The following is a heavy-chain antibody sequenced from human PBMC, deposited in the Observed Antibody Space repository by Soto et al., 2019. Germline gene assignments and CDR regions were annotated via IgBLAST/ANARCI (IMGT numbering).Heavy chain of an antibody. CDR3: ARITMDYDFCSGYSSTLYYYYGLDV. V-gene: IGHV1-18*01. Sequence: ASVKVSCKASGYTFTSYGISWVRQAPGQGREWMGWISAYNGNTNYAQKLQGRVTMTTDTSTSTAYMELRSLRSDDTALYYCARITMDYDFCSGYSSTLYYYYGLDVWGQGTTVTVSS. CDR2: ISAYNGNT. CDR1: GYTFTSYG. D-gene: IGHD3-3*01. J-gene: IGHJ6*02.